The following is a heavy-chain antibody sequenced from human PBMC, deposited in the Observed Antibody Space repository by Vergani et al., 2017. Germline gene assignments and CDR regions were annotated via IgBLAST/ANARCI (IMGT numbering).Heavy chain of an antibody. CDR2: INHSGST. D-gene: IGHD5-12*01. V-gene: IGHV4-34*01. CDR3: TRARGYSGYDLPRSYYFDC. J-gene: IGHJ4*02. Sequence: VQLQQWGAGLLKPSETLSLTCAVYGGSFSGYYWSWIRQPPGKGLEWIGEINHSGSTNYNPSPKSRVTISVYTAKNQFSLKLSSVTAADTAVYYCTRARGYSGYDLPRSYYFDCWGQGTLVAVSS. CDR1: GGSFSGYY.